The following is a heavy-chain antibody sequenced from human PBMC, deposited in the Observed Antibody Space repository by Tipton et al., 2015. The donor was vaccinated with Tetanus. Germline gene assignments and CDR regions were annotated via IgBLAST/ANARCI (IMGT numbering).Heavy chain of an antibody. CDR2: IYYSGST. V-gene: IGHV4-31*03. D-gene: IGHD1-26*01. CDR3: ARDQARGARGWNYFDY. J-gene: IGHJ4*02. Sequence: TLSLTCTVSGGSISSGGYYWSWIRQHPGKGLEWTGDIYYSGSTYYNPSLKSRVTISVDTSKNQFSLKLNSVTAADTAGYYCARDQARGARGWNYFDYWGQGTLVTVSS. CDR1: GGSISSGGYY.